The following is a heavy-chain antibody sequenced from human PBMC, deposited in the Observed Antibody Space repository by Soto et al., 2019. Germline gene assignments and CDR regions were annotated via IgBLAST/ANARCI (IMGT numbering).Heavy chain of an antibody. Sequence: QVQLVQSGAEVKKPGSSVKVSCKASGGTLSSYTFSSVRQAPGQGLEWMGRVIPNLGVTNYAKKFQGRFTIVVDTSRSTAYMELSSLRYEDTALYYCARDKGYCSDTSCPDFDYWGQGTLVTVSS. CDR1: GGTLSSYT. D-gene: IGHD2-15*01. CDR2: VIPNLGVT. V-gene: IGHV1-69*08. J-gene: IGHJ4*02. CDR3: ARDKGYCSDTSCPDFDY.